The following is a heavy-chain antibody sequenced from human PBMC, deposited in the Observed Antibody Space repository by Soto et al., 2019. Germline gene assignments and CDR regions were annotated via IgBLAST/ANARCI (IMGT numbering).Heavy chain of an antibody. CDR1: GYSVSTYW. J-gene: IGHJ4*02. Sequence: GESLKISCKASGYSVSTYWIGWVRQMPEKSLEWMGIIYPGDSDTKYSPSLQGQVTISADTSISTAYLQWTSLKASDTAMYYCARRRYCSGGSCLTHFDYWAQGTLVTVSS. V-gene: IGHV5-51*01. D-gene: IGHD2-15*01. CDR3: ARRRYCSGGSCLTHFDY. CDR2: IYPGDSDT.